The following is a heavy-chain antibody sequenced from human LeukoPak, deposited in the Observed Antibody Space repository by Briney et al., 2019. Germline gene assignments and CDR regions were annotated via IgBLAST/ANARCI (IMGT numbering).Heavy chain of an antibody. Sequence: PGGSLRLSCAASGFTFSSYGMHWVRQAPDKGLEWVAFIRYDGSNKYYADSVKGRFTISRDNSKNTLYLQMNSLRAEDTAVYYCAREAYYYDSSGYPNSLLYFDYWGQGTLVTVSS. J-gene: IGHJ4*02. D-gene: IGHD3-22*01. CDR3: AREAYYYDSSGYPNSLLYFDY. CDR1: GFTFSSYG. V-gene: IGHV3-30*02. CDR2: IRYDGSNK.